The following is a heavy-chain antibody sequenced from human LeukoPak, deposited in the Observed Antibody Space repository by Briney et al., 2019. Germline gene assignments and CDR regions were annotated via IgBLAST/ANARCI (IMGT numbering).Heavy chain of an antibody. CDR1: GFAFGSCA. J-gene: IGHJ4*02. CDR3: AKISTVTENFHH. D-gene: IGHD4-17*01. V-gene: IGHV3-23*01. Sequence: PGGSLRLSCAASGFAFGSCAMGWVRQAPGKGLEWVSSIDSSGSYTPSADSVKGRFTISRDNSENTVYLQMNSLRAEDTAVYSCAKISTVTENFHHWGQGTLVTVSS. CDR2: IDSSGSYT.